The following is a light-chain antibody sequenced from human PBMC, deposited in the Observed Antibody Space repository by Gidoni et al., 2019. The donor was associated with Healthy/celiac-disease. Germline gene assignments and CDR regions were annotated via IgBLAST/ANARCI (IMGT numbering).Light chain of an antibody. Sequence: SSELTQDPAVYVALGQTVRITCQGDSLRSYYASWYQRKPGQAPVLVIYGKNNRPSGIPDRFSGASSGNTASLTITGAQAEDEADYYCNSRDSSGNHHWVFGGGTKLTVL. V-gene: IGLV3-19*01. J-gene: IGLJ3*02. CDR3: NSRDSSGNHHWV. CDR1: SLRSYY. CDR2: GKN.